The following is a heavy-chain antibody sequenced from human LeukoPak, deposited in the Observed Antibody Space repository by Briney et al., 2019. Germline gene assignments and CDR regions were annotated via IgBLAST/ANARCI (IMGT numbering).Heavy chain of an antibody. D-gene: IGHD3-3*01. Sequence: PGGSLRLSCAASGFTFSSNYMSWVRQAPGKGLEGVSVIYSGGSTYYSDSVKGRFTISRDNSKNTLYLQMNSLRAEDTAVYYCASGGVYDFWSGYFGPDYWGQGTLVTVSS. CDR3: ASGGVYDFWSGYFGPDY. V-gene: IGHV3-53*01. J-gene: IGHJ4*02. CDR2: IYSGGST. CDR1: GFTFSSNY.